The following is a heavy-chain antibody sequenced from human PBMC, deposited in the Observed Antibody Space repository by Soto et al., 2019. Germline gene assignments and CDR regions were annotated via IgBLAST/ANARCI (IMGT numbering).Heavy chain of an antibody. V-gene: IGHV3-30*18. D-gene: IGHD4-17*01. Sequence: QVQLVESGGGVVQPGRSLRLSCAASGFTFSSYGMHWVRQAPGKGLEWVAGISYDGSNKYYADSVKGRFTISRDNSKNTLYLQMNSLRAEDTAVYYCAKDDYGDSYYYYGMDVWGQGTTVTVSS. J-gene: IGHJ6*02. CDR3: AKDDYGDSYYYYGMDV. CDR1: GFTFSSYG. CDR2: ISYDGSNK.